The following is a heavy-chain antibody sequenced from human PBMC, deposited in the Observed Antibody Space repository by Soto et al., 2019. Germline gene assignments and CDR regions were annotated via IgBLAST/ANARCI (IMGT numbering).Heavy chain of an antibody. V-gene: IGHV3-33*01. D-gene: IGHD5-12*01. CDR2: IRNDGSTK. J-gene: IGHJ4*02. CDR3: ARRPYNLDIAAMGG. Sequence: QVQLVESGGGVVQPGTSLRLSCAASGIAFRANGMHWVRQAPGKGLEWVALIRNDGSTKSYAESVKGRFTISRDNYKSTLYLQMDSIKAGDTAVYYCARRPYNLDIAAMGGWGQGTLVTVCS. CDR1: GIAFRANG.